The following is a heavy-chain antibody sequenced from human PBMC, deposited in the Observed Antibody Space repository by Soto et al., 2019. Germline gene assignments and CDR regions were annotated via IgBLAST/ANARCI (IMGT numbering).Heavy chain of an antibody. CDR2: IFDSGNA. CDR1: GGSINSYC. J-gene: IGHJ4*02. V-gene: IGHV4-59*08. Sequence: QVQLQESGPGLVKPSETLSLTCTVSGGSINSYCWSWIRQPPGKGLEWIAYIFDSGNANYNPSLKSRVTISVDTSKNQFSLKLTSVTAADTAVYYCARHRRTTVAKFYFDNWGQGAQVTVSS. D-gene: IGHD4-4*01. CDR3: ARHRRTTVAKFYFDN.